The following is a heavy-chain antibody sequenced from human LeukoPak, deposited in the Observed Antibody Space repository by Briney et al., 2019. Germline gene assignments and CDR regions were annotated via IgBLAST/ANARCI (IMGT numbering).Heavy chain of an antibody. Sequence: GGSLRLSCAASGFTFSSYAMHWVRQAPGKGLEWVAVISYDGSNKYYADSVKGRFTISRDNSKNTLYLQMNSLRAEDTAVYYCAKGESIAVAGAFDYWGQGTLVTVSS. V-gene: IGHV3-30-3*01. CDR1: GFTFSSYA. CDR2: ISYDGSNK. CDR3: AKGESIAVAGAFDY. J-gene: IGHJ4*02. D-gene: IGHD6-19*01.